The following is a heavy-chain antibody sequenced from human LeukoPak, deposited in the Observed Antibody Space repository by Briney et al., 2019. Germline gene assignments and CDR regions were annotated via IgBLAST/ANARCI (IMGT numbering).Heavy chain of an antibody. Sequence: GESLKISCKVSGXKFTSYSSAWVRQMPGRGLEWMGVIYPGDSDVKYSPSFQGQVTISVDKSVTTAYLQWSSLKASDTGIYYCARRRFYGSGTFYSNSYYGLDVWGQGTTVTVSS. J-gene: IGHJ6*02. D-gene: IGHD3-10*01. CDR1: GXKFTSYS. V-gene: IGHV5-51*01. CDR3: ARRRFYGSGTFYSNSYYGLDV. CDR2: IYPGDSDV.